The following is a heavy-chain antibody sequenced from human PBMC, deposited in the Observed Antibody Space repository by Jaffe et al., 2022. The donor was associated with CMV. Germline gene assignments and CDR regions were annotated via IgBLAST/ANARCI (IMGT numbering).Heavy chain of an antibody. CDR1: GFTFSSYG. Sequence: QVQLVESGGGVVQPGRSLRLSCAASGFTFSSYGMHWVRQAPGKGLEWVAVISYDGSNKYYADSVKGRFTISRDNSKNTLYLQMNSLRAEDTAVYYCAKGVWYYDSSGYYYTDAFDIWGQGTMVTVSS. CDR2: ISYDGSNK. V-gene: IGHV3-30*18. J-gene: IGHJ3*02. D-gene: IGHD3-22*01. CDR3: AKGVWYYDSSGYYYTDAFDI.